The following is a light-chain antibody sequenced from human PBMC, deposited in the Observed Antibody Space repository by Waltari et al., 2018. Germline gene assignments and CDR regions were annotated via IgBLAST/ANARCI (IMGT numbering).Light chain of an antibody. V-gene: IGLV1-44*01. CDR2: SNN. CDR1: SSTIGSNT. CDR3: AAWDDSLNGPV. J-gene: IGLJ2*01. Sequence: QSVLTPPPSASGTPGQRVTISCSGSSSTIGSNTVNWYQQHTGTAPKLLIYSNNQRPSGVPDRFSGSMSAPSASLAISGLQSEDEADYYCAAWDDSLNGPVFGGGTKLTVL.